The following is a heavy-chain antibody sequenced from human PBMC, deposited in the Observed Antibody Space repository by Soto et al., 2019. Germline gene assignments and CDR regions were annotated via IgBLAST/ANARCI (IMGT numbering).Heavy chain of an antibody. CDR2: ISAYNGNT. Sequence: ASVKVSCKASGYTFTSYAISWVQQSPGQGLEWMGWISAYNGNTNYAQKLQGRVTMTTDTSTSTAYMELRSLRSDATAVYYCARVVVGAGYFDYWGQGTLVTVSS. D-gene: IGHD1-26*01. CDR3: ARVVVGAGYFDY. V-gene: IGHV1-18*01. CDR1: GYTFTSYA. J-gene: IGHJ4*02.